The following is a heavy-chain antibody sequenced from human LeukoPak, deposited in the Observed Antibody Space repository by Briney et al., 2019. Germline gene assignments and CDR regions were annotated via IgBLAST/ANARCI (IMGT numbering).Heavy chain of an antibody. D-gene: IGHD1/OR15-1a*01. CDR1: GYTFTDYD. CDR3: AREFRTTTWSFDAFDL. V-gene: IGHV1-2*02. J-gene: IGHJ3*01. CDR2: INPTSGGT. Sequence: ASVKVSCKASGYTFTDYDMHWVRQAPGHGLEWVAWINPTSGGTNYAQKFQDRVTMTRDTSISTAYMELSRLRSDDTAVYYCAREFRTTTWSFDAFDLWGQGTMVTVSS.